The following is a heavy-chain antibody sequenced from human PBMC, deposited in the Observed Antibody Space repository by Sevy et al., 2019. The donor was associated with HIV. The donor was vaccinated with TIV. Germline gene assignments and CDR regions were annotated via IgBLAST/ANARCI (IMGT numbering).Heavy chain of an antibody. J-gene: IGHJ5*02. CDR1: GFTFSSSW. D-gene: IGHD3-16*02. CDR3: ARDVQVCGSRNRYTAFFDP. Sequence: GGSLRLSCAASGFTFSSSWMHWVRQGPGRGLVWVSRINGDGSRTDYADSVKGRFSISRDNARNTRFLQMNSLRAEDTAVYYGARDVQVCGSRNRYTAFFDPWGQGTLVTVSS. CDR2: INGDGSRT. V-gene: IGHV3-74*01.